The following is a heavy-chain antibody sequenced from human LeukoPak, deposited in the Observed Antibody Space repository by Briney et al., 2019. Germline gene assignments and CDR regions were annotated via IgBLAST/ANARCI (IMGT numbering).Heavy chain of an antibody. J-gene: IGHJ4*02. CDR1: GFTFSSYS. Sequence: GGSLRLSCAASGFTFSSYSMNWVRQAPGKGLEWVSYISSSSSTIYYADSVKGRFTISRDNAKNSLYLQMNSLRAEDTAVYYCARVPSSFRSGSYYKWRYYFDYWGQGTLVTVSS. CDR3: ARVPSSFRSGSYYKWRYYFDY. CDR2: ISSSSSTI. V-gene: IGHV3-48*01. D-gene: IGHD3-10*01.